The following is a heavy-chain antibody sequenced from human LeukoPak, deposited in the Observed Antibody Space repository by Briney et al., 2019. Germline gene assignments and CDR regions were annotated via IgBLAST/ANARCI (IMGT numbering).Heavy chain of an antibody. Sequence: GGSLRLSCAASGFTFSSYWMSWVRQAPGKGLEWVTSISSSSSYIYYADSVKGRFTISRDNAKNSLYLQMNSLRAEDTAVYYCARDIVATIQFDYWGQGTLVTVSS. CDR2: ISSSSSYI. V-gene: IGHV3-21*01. J-gene: IGHJ4*02. D-gene: IGHD5-12*01. CDR1: GFTFSSYW. CDR3: ARDIVATIQFDY.